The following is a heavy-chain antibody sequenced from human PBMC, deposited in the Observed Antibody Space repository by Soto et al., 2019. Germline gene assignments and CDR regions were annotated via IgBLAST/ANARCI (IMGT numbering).Heavy chain of an antibody. V-gene: IGHV3-11*01. J-gene: IGHJ4*02. D-gene: IGHD6-13*01. Sequence: QVQLVESGGGLVKPGGSLRLSCAASGFTFGDYYMSWIRQAPGQGLEWVSSIRSSGGSTYYVDSVRGRFTISRDNAKNTLDRQMDSLGAEDTAVDYCARAAAAGPAAWYWGKGTRVTVSS. CDR3: ARAAAAGPAAWY. CDR1: GFTFGDYY. CDR2: IRSSGGST.